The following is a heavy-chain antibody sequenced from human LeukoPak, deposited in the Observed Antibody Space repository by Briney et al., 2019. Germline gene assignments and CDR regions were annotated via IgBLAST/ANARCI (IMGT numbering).Heavy chain of an antibody. CDR1: GFTFSSYA. J-gene: IGHJ4*02. D-gene: IGHD2-15*01. V-gene: IGHV3-23*01. CDR3: AKDRCSGGSCYFSSFDY. Sequence: GGSLRLSCAASGFTFSSYAMSWVRQAPGKGLEWVSAISGSGGSTYYADSVKGRFTISRDNSKNTLYLQMNSLRAEDTAVYYCAKDRCSGGSCYFSSFDYWGQGTLVTVSS. CDR2: ISGSGGST.